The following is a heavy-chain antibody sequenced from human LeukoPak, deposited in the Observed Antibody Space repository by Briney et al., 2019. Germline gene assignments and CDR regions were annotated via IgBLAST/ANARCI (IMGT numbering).Heavy chain of an antibody. CDR3: ARVVVRYNMDV. J-gene: IGHJ6*03. Sequence: PGGSLRLSCAASGFTFSDYYMSWIRQAPGKGLEWVANIKQDGGEKYYVDSVKGRFTISRDNAKNSLYLQMNSLRAEDTAVYYCARVVVRYNMDVWGKGTTVTVSS. D-gene: IGHD2-2*01. CDR2: IKQDGGEK. V-gene: IGHV3-7*01. CDR1: GFTFSDYY.